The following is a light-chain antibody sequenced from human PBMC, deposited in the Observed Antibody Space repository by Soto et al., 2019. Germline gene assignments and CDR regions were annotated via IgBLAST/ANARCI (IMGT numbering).Light chain of an antibody. Sequence: QSALTQPASVSGSPGQSITISCTGTSSDVGGYNYVSWYQQNPGKAPKLMIYDVSNRPSGVSNRFSGSKSGNTASLTISGLQAEDEADYYCTSYTSSSTPCVFGGGTKVTVL. CDR3: TSYTSSSTPCV. CDR2: DVS. V-gene: IGLV2-14*01. J-gene: IGLJ1*01. CDR1: SSDVGGYNY.